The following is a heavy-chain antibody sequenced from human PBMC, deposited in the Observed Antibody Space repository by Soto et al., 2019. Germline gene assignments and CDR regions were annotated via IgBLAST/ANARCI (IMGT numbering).Heavy chain of an antibody. Sequence: QVQLQQWGAGLLKPSETLSLTCTVYGGSFSTYYWSWIRQPPGKGLEWIGEINHSGNTNYNPSLMGRVTMSFDTSKNQLPLKLSSVTAANTSVYYCPGTYPYYFDSWGQGTLVTVSS. J-gene: IGHJ4*02. CDR1: GGSFSTYY. D-gene: IGHD1-1*01. V-gene: IGHV4-34*01. CDR3: PGTYPYYFDS. CDR2: INHSGNT.